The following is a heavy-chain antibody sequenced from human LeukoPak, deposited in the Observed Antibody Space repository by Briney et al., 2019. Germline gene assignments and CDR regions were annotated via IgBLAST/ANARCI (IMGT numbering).Heavy chain of an antibody. CDR3: ARVSIAAGGYYMDV. CDR1: GGTFSNYA. V-gene: IGHV1-69*06. CDR2: IIPIFGTA. J-gene: IGHJ6*03. D-gene: IGHD2-15*01. Sequence: SVKVSCKASGGTFSNYAISWVRQAPGQGLEWMGGIIPIFGTANYAQKFRGRVTITADKSTSTAYMELSSLRSEDTAVYYCARVSIAAGGYYMDVWGKGTTVTVSS.